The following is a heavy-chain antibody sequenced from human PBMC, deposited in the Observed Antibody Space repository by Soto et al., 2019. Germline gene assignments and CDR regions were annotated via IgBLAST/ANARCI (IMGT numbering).Heavy chain of an antibody. CDR2: IYYSGST. D-gene: IGHD3-9*01. CDR3: ARHPSHFDWLYFDY. J-gene: IGHJ4*02. V-gene: IGHV4-59*08. CDR1: GGSISSYY. Sequence: SETLSLTCTVSGGSISSYYWSWIRQPPGKGLEWIGYIYYSGSTNYNPSLKSRVTISVDTSKNQFSLKLSSVTAADTAVYYCARHPSHFDWLYFDYWGQGTLVTVSS.